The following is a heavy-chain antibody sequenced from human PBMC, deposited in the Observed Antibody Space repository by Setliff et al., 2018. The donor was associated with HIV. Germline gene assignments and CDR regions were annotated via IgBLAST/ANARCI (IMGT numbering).Heavy chain of an antibody. CDR3: APGEGVASTYYHD. J-gene: IGHJ4*01. Sequence: PSETLSLTCAVYGGSFSGYYWSWIRQPPGKGLEWIGEINHSGSTNYNPSLKSRVTILMDLSRNQLSLHLASVTTADTAVYFCAPGEGVASTYYHDWGQGTQVTVSS. D-gene: IGHD3-3*01. V-gene: IGHV4-34*06. CDR2: INHSGST. CDR1: GGSFSGYY.